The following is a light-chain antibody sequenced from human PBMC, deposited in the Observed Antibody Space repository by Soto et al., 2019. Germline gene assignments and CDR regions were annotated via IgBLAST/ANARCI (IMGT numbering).Light chain of an antibody. J-gene: IGKJ1*01. Sequence: DIQVTQSPSSLSASVRDRVTITRRASQPIRNFLNCIHQKPGKAPELLIYAASSLQSGVPSRFTGSGSGTEFTLTINNLQPEDFANYYCQQSYGTPRTFGQGTKVDIK. V-gene: IGKV1-39*01. CDR1: QPIRNF. CDR2: AAS. CDR3: QQSYGTPRT.